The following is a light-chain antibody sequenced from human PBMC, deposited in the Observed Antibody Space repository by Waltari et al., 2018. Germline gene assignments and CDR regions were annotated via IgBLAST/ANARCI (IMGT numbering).Light chain of an antibody. CDR3: CSYTSSSTVV. CDR2: DVS. J-gene: IGLJ2*01. Sequence: QSALTQPASVSGSPGQSITISCTGTSSDVGGYNYVSWYQHHPGKAPKVMIYDVSNRPSGVSNRFSGSKSGNTASLTISGLQAEDEADYYCCSYTSSSTVVFGGGTKLTVL. CDR1: SSDVGGYNY. V-gene: IGLV2-14*03.